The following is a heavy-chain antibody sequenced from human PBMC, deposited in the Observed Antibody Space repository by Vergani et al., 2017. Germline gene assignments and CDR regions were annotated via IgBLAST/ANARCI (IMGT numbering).Heavy chain of an antibody. Sequence: QVQLVQSGAEVKKPGALVKVSCKASGYTFTGYDINWVRQATGQGLEWMGWMNPNSGKTSFAQKFQGRVTMTRNTSISTAYMELSSLRSEDTAVYYCARGGLYSGSWATGYGMDVWGQGTTVTVSS. CDR2: MNPNSGKT. CDR3: ARGGLYSGSWATGYGMDV. CDR1: GYTFTGYD. V-gene: IGHV1-8*01. J-gene: IGHJ6*02. D-gene: IGHD1-26*01.